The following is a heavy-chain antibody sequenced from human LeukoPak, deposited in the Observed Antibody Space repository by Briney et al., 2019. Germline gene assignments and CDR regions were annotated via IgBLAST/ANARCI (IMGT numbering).Heavy chain of an antibody. Sequence: PGGSLRLPCVDSVFTVGSNHVRWLRLAPGKGLEWVSIIYTAGNTYYADSVKGRFTISRDNSKNTLDLQMNSLRAEDTAVYYCARARRCGLNDDYGACLDSGGQGTLVTVSS. CDR2: IYTAGNT. CDR1: VFTVGSNH. V-gene: IGHV3-53*01. D-gene: IGHD4-17*01. CDR3: ARARRCGLNDDYGACLDS. J-gene: IGHJ5*01.